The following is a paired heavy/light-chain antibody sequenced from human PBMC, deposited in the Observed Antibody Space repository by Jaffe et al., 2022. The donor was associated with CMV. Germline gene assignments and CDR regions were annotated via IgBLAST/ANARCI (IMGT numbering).Light chain of an antibody. CDR3: QKYNSAPLT. Sequence: DIQMTQSPSSLSTSVGDRVTITCRASQGIRNYLAWYQQKPGKVPKLLIYAASTLQSGVPSRFSGSGSGTDFTLTISSLQPEDVATYYCQKYNSAPLTFGGGTKVEIK. CDR1: QGIRNY. CDR2: AAS. J-gene: IGKJ4*01. V-gene: IGKV1-27*01.
Heavy chain of an antibody. CDR1: RFSFSIYG. CDR3: ASGEANRLGGAFDI. J-gene: IGHJ3*02. Sequence: QVQLVESGGGVVQPGRSLRLSCAASRFSFSIYGMHWVRQAPGKGLEWVALISYDGSNKYYTDSVKGRFTISRDNSKNTLYLQMNSLRVEDTAVYYCASGEANRLGGAFDIWGHGTMVTVS. CDR2: ISYDGSNK. D-gene: IGHD3-10*01. V-gene: IGHV3-30*03.